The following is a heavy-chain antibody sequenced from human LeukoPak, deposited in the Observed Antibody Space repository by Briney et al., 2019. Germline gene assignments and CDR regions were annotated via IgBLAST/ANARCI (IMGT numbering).Heavy chain of an antibody. D-gene: IGHD3-16*02. CDR2: IYYSGSTNYT. CDR3: ARDPIVSVGDWYFDL. V-gene: IGHV4-59*11. J-gene: IGHJ2*01. Sequence: SETLSLTCTVSGGSISSHYWSWIRQPPGKGLEWIGYIYYSGSTNYTNYNPSLKSRVTMSVDTSKNQFSLKLSSVTAADTAVYYCARDPIVSVGDWYFDLWGRGTLVTVSS. CDR1: GGSISSHY.